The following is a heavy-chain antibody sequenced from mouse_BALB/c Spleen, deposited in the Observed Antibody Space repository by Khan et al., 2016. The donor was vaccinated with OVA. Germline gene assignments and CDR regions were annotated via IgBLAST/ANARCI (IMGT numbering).Heavy chain of an antibody. D-gene: IGHD2-1*01. J-gene: IGHJ2*01. V-gene: IGHV5-6-3*01. CDR1: GFTFSSYG. Sequence: EVELVESGGGLVQPGGSLKLSCAASGFTFSSYGMSWVRQTPDKRLELVATINTNVGSTYYPDSVKGRFTISRDNAKNTLYLQMSSLKSEDTAMYYCARVGIIYYGNYAYYCDYWGQGTTLTVSS. CDR3: ARVGIIYYGNYAYYCDY. CDR2: INTNVGST.